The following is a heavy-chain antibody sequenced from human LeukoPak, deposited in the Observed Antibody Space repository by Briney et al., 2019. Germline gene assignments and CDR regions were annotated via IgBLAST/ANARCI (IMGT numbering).Heavy chain of an antibody. Sequence: ASVKVSCKASGYTFTGYYMHWVRQAPGQGLEWMGWINPNSGGTNYAQKFQGRVTMTRDTSISTAYMELSRLRSDDTGVYYCASDYDSSGYYTGPFDYWGQGTLVTVSS. CDR3: ASDYDSSGYYTGPFDY. CDR1: GYTFTGYY. CDR2: INPNSGGT. D-gene: IGHD3-22*01. J-gene: IGHJ4*02. V-gene: IGHV1-2*02.